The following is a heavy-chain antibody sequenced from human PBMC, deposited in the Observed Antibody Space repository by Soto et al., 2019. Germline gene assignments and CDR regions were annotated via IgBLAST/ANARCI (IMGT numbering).Heavy chain of an antibody. V-gene: IGHV4-34*01. Sequence: TSETLSLTCAVYGRSFSGYSWSWIRQPPGKGLEWIGEINHSGSTNSNPSLKSRVTISVDTSKNQFSRKLSSVTAADTAVYYCARGRYSSGLGHYFDYWAQGTLVTVSS. D-gene: IGHD6-19*01. CDR1: GRSFSGYS. CDR3: ARGRYSSGLGHYFDY. J-gene: IGHJ4*02. CDR2: INHSGST.